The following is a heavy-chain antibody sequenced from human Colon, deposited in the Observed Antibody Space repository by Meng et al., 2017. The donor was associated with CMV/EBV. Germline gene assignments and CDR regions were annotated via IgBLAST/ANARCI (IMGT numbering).Heavy chain of an antibody. V-gene: IGHV3-21*05. CDR1: GFTFRSYW. D-gene: IGHD4-17*01. CDR2: IRSGGDDI. J-gene: IGHJ3*02. CDR3: ASETEGSDYDAFDI. Sequence: GESLKISCTASGFTFRSYWMHWVRQAPGKGLVWVSHIRSGGDDIQYADSVKGRFTISRDNAKNSLYLQMNSLRVEDTGVYYCASETEGSDYDAFDIWGQGTMVTVSS.